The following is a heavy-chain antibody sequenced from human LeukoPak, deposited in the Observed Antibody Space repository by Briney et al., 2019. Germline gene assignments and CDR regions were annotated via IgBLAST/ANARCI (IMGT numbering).Heavy chain of an antibody. CDR3: ARVHYDILTGYSYFDY. D-gene: IGHD3-9*01. V-gene: IGHV1-18*01. CDR2: ISAYNDNT. CDR1: LDTFTSYG. Sequence: ASVNLSCKASLDTFTSYGISCVRQAPGQGLEWMGWISAYNDNTNHAQKLKGRVTMTTATSTSTAYMELRSLRSAATAVYYCARVHYDILTGYSYFDYWGQGTLVTVSS. J-gene: IGHJ4*02.